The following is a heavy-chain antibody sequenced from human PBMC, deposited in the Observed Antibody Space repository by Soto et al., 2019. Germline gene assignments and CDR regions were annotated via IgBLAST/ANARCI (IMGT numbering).Heavy chain of an antibody. V-gene: IGHV3-33*01. CDR2: IWYDGSNK. Sequence: GGSLRLSCAASGFTFSSYGMHWVRQAPGKGLEWVAVIWYDGSNKYYADSGKGRFTISRENSKNTLYLQMNSLRAEDTAVYYCARSRYYDFWSGYYTPYFDYWGQGTLVTVSS. CDR1: GFTFSSYG. D-gene: IGHD3-3*01. J-gene: IGHJ4*02. CDR3: ARSRYYDFWSGYYTPYFDY.